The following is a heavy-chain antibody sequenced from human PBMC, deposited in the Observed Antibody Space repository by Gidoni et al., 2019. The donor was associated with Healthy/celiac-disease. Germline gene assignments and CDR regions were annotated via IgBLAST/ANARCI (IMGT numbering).Heavy chain of an antibody. D-gene: IGHD1-26*01. V-gene: IGHV4-39*01. CDR1: GGSISSSSYY. CDR3: ARHQERGGRQPFDY. J-gene: IGHJ4*02. Sequence: QLQLQESGPGLVKPSETLSLTCTVSGGSISSSSYYWGWIRQPPGKGLEWIGSIYYSGSTYYNPSLKSRVTISVDTSKNQFSLKLSSVTAADTAVYYCARHQERGGRQPFDYWGQGTLVTVSS. CDR2: IYYSGST.